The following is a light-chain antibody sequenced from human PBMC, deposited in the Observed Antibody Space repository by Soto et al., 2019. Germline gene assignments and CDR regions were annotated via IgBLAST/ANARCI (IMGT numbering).Light chain of an antibody. J-gene: IGKJ1*01. CDR1: QSVSSN. V-gene: IGKV3-15*01. CDR2: GAS. Sequence: EIVMTQSPATLSVSPGERATLSCRASQSVSSNLAWYQQKPGQAPRLLIYGASTRATGIPARFSGSGSGTDFILTISSLQSEDFAVYYCQQYNNWPPWTFGQGTKVEIK. CDR3: QQYNNWPPWT.